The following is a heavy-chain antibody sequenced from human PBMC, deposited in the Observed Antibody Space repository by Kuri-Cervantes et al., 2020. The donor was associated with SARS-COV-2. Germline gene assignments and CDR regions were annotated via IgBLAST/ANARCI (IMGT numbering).Heavy chain of an antibody. J-gene: IGHJ4*02. CDR2: INHSGST. V-gene: IGHV4-34*01. CDR3: AGGPGGVFDC. D-gene: IGHD3-16*01. Sequence: ETLSLTCAVYGGSFSAYYWSWVRQPPGKGLEWIGEINHSGSTNYNPSLKSRVTISVDTSKHQLSLKLSSVTAADTAVYYCAGGPGGVFDCWGQGTLVTVSS. CDR1: GGSFSAYY.